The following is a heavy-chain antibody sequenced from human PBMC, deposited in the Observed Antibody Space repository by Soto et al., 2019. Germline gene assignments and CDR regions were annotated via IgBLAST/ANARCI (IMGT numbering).Heavy chain of an antibody. CDR3: ASGTKVGY. V-gene: IGHV4-39*01. J-gene: IGHJ4*02. Sequence: QLHLQESGPGLVKPSETLSLTCTVSGGSISSSSFYCGWIRQPPGKGLEWIASFYYSGSTSYNPSLKSRVTISVDTSKNQVSLKLTSVTAADTAVYYCASGTKVGYWGQGTLVTVSS. D-gene: IGHD1-7*01. CDR1: GGSISSSSFY. CDR2: FYYSGST.